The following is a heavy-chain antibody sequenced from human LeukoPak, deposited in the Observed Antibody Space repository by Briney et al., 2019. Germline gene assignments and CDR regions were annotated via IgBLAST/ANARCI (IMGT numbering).Heavy chain of an antibody. D-gene: IGHD4-17*01. CDR3: SKVRFRWNGDYCSYFDY. Sequence: QTGGSLRLSCAASGFTFNSYAMSWVRQAPGKGLEWVSAVSGSGGSTYCADSVKGRFTISRDNSKNTLYLQMNSLRAEDTAVYYCSKVRFRWNGDYCSYFDYWGQGTLVTVSS. V-gene: IGHV3-23*01. J-gene: IGHJ4*02. CDR1: GFTFNSYA. CDR2: VSGSGGST.